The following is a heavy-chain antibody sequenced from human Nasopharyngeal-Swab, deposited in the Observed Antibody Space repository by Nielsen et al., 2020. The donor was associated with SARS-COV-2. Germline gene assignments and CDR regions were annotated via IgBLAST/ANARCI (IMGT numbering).Heavy chain of an antibody. CDR2: IYYSGST. CDR3: ARDRLSDAFDI. Sequence: WIRQPPGKGLEWIGYIYYSGSTYYNPSLKSRVTISVDTSKNQFSLKLSSVTAADTAVHYCARDRLSDAFDIWGQGTMVTVSS. V-gene: IGHV4-31*02. J-gene: IGHJ3*02.